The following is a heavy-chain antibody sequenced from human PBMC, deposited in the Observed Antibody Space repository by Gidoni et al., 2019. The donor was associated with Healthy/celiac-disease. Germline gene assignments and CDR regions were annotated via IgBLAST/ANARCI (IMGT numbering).Heavy chain of an antibody. Sequence: QVQLQQWGAGLLKPPETLSLTCAVYGGSFRGYYWSWIRQPPGKGLEWIGEINHSGSTNYNPSLKSRVTISVDTSKNQFSLKLSSVAAADTAVYYCARVLSGGYWGQGTLVTVSS. D-gene: IGHD1-26*01. CDR1: GGSFRGYY. CDR3: ARVLSGGY. J-gene: IGHJ4*02. CDR2: INHSGST. V-gene: IGHV4-34*01.